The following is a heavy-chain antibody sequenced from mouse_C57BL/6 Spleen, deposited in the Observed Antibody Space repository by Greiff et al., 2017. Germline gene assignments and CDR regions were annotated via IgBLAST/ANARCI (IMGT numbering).Heavy chain of an antibody. CDR1: GYSITSGYY. D-gene: IGHD1-1*01. Sequence: EVKVEESGPGLVKPSQSLSLTCSVTGYSITSGYYWNWIRQFPGNKLEWMGYISYDGSNNYNPSLKNRISITRDTSKNQFFLKLNSVTTEDTATYYCARDMHYGSSYPFAFWGQGTLVTVSA. CDR2: ISYDGSN. V-gene: IGHV3-6*01. J-gene: IGHJ3*01. CDR3: ARDMHYGSSYPFAF.